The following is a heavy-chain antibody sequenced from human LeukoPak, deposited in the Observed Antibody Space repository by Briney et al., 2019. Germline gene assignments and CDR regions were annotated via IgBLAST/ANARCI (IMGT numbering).Heavy chain of an antibody. CDR3: VRVLGGRVGDY. Sequence: ASVKVSCKASGYSFTRYYMHWVRQAPGQGLEWMGIINPSGGSTTYAQKFQGRVTMTRDTSTSAVYMELSSLRSEDTAVYYCVRVLGGRVGDYWGQGTLVTVSS. CDR1: GYSFTRYY. D-gene: IGHD1-26*01. V-gene: IGHV1-46*01. J-gene: IGHJ4*02. CDR2: INPSGGST.